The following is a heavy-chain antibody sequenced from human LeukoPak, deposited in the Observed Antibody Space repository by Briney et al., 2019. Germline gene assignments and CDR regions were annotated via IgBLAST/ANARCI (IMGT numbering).Heavy chain of an antibody. CDR2: INHSGST. D-gene: IGHD1-7*01. V-gene: IGHV4-34*01. Sequence: SETLSLTCAVYGGSFSGYYWSWIRQPPGKGLEWIGEINHSGSTNYNPSLKNRVTISVDTSKNQFSLKLSSVTAADTAVYYCARGEMITGTPYYYYYYMDVWGEGTTVTVSS. J-gene: IGHJ6*03. CDR1: GGSFSGYY. CDR3: ARGEMITGTPYYYYYYMDV.